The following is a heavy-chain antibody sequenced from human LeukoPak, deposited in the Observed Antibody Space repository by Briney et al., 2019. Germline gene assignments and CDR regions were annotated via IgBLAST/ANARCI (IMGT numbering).Heavy chain of an antibody. CDR2: INAGNGNT. CDR1: GYTFTSYA. CDR3: ARDLPGGIAVAGSFDY. J-gene: IGHJ4*02. Sequence: GASVKVSCKASGYTFTSYAMHWVRQAPGQRLEWMGWINAGNGNTKYSQKFQGRVTITRDTSASTAYMELSSPRSEDTAVYYCARDLPGGIAVAGSFDYWGQGTLVTVSS. V-gene: IGHV1-3*01. D-gene: IGHD6-19*01.